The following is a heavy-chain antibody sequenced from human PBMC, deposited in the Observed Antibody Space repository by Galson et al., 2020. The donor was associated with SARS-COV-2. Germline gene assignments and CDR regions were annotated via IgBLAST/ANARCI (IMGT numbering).Heavy chain of an antibody. J-gene: IGHJ4*02. CDR1: GGSISSGGYS. Sequence: SETLSLTCAVSGGSISSGGYSWTWIRQPPGQGLEWIGYIYHSASTYYNPSLKSRVTISVDRSNNQFSLKLNSVTAADTAVYYCASGSARGDYLDYWGQGTLVTVSS. D-gene: IGHD3-16*01. CDR3: ASGSARGDYLDY. V-gene: IGHV4-30-2*01. CDR2: IYHSAST.